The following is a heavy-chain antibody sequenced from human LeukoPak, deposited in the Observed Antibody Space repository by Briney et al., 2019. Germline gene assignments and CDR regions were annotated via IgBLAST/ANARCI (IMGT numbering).Heavy chain of an antibody. D-gene: IGHD7-27*01. CDR2: IDSDGSSA. Sequence: GGSLRLSCAASGFTFSSHWMHWVRQAPGKGLVWVSRIDSDGSSAGCADSVKGRFTISRDNAQNTLYLQMNSLRAEGTAVYFCARNNWGIDYWGQGTLVTVSS. V-gene: IGHV3-74*01. CDR1: GFTFSSHW. CDR3: ARNNWGIDY. J-gene: IGHJ4*02.